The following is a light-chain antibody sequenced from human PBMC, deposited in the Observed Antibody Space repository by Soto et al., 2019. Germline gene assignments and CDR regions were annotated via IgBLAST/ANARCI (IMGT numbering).Light chain of an antibody. V-gene: IGLV4-69*01. Sequence: QPVLTQSPSASASLGASVKLTCTLSSGHTNYAIAWHQQQPEKGPRYLMNLNSDGSHSKGDGIPDRFSGSSSGAERYLTISSLQSEDEADYYCQTWGTGIHVVFGGGTKLTVL. CDR1: SGHTNYA. CDR2: LNSDGSH. J-gene: IGLJ2*01. CDR3: QTWGTGIHVV.